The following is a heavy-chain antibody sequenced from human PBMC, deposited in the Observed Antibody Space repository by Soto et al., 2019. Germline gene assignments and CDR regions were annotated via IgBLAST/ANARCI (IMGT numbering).Heavy chain of an antibody. V-gene: IGHV3-74*01. D-gene: IGHD2-8*02. CDR2: INSDGSST. CDR3: TGEVASGY. CDR1: GFTFSSYW. Sequence: PGGSLRLSCAASGFTFSSYWMHWVRQAPGKGLVWVSRINSDGSSTSCADSVKGRFTISRDNSRNTLFLEMNSLRGDDMAVYYCTGEVASGYWGQGTLVTISS. J-gene: IGHJ4*02.